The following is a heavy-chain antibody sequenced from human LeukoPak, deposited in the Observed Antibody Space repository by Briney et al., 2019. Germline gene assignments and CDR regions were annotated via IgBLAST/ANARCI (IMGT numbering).Heavy chain of an antibody. J-gene: IGHJ4*02. D-gene: IGHD3-10*01. CDR1: GFTFSSYA. CDR3: ARDLLPYYYGSGSYN. CDR2: ISYDGSNK. Sequence: GGSLRLSCAASGFTFSSYAMHWVRQAPGKGLEWVAVISYDGSNKYYADSVKGRFTISRDNSKNTLYLQMNSLRAEDTAVYYCARDLLPYYYGSGSYNWGQGTLVTVSS. V-gene: IGHV3-30-3*01.